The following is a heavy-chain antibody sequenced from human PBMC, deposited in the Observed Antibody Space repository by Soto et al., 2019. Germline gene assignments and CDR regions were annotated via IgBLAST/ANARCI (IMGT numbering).Heavy chain of an antibody. CDR1: GFTFSNYG. CDR2: ILYDGSNK. Sequence: GGSLRLSCAASGFTFSNYGMHWVRQTPGKGLEWVALILYDGSNKYYADSVKGRFTISRDNSKNTLYLQVSSLRAEDTAVYYCAKSRDPYTFYFYYGMDVWGEGTPVPV. J-gene: IGHJ6*02. V-gene: IGHV3-30*18. CDR3: AKSRDPYTFYFYYGMDV. D-gene: IGHD2-2*01.